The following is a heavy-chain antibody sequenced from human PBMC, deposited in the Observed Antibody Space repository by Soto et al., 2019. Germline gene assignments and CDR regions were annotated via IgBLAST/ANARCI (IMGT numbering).Heavy chain of an antibody. V-gene: IGHV3-23*01. CDR2: ISTSSDRT. CDR3: ANGQSKHAG. CDR1: GFSFSSYA. Sequence: EVQLLESGGGLAQPGGSLRLSCAASGFSFSSYAMSWVRQVPGKGLEWVSGISTSSDRTYYADSVKGRFTISRDNYENRMYLQMNSVRVEDTALEDFANGQSKHAGWGQGTTVTVSS. D-gene: IGHD6-13*01. J-gene: IGHJ6*02.